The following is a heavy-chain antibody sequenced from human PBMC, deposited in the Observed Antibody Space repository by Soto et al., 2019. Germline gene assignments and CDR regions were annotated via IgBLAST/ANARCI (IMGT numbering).Heavy chain of an antibody. V-gene: IGHV3-30*03. CDR3: TRDLAPGIPRGLDV. J-gene: IGHJ6*02. CDR1: GFTFSSYG. Sequence: GGSLRLSCAASGFTFSSYGMHWVRQAPGKGLEWVAVISYDGSNKYYADSVKGRFTISRDNSKNTLYLQMNSLRAEDTAVYYCTRDLAPGIPRGLDVWGQGITVTVSS. CDR2: ISYDGSNK. D-gene: IGHD2-21*02.